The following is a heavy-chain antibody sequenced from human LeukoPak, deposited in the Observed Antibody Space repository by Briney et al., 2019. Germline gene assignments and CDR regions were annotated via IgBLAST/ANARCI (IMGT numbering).Heavy chain of an antibody. V-gene: IGHV3-9*01. D-gene: IGHD3-9*01. J-gene: IGHJ4*02. CDR1: GFTFDDYA. Sequence: GGSLRLSCAASGFTFDDYAMHWVRQAPGKGLEWVSGISWNSGSIGYADSVKGRFTISRDNAKNSLYLQMNSLRAEDTALYYCAKDGLYYDILTGYWDYWGQGTLVTVSS. CDR2: ISWNSGSI. CDR3: AKDGLYYDILTGYWDY.